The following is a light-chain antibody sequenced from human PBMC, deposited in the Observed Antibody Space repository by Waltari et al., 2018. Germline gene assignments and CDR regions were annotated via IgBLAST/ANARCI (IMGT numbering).Light chain of an antibody. CDR3: QQYYSYLT. Sequence: AIRITQSPSSLSASTGDRVTITCRASQGISSYLAWYQQKPGKAPNRLIYAASTLQSRVPSRFIGIGSGTDFTLTIRCLQSEDFATYYCQQYYSYLTFGHGTKLEIK. CDR1: QGISSY. CDR2: AAS. J-gene: IGKJ2*01. V-gene: IGKV1-8*01.